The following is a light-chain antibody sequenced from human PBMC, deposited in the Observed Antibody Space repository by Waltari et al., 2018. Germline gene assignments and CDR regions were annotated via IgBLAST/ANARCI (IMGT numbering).Light chain of an antibody. J-gene: IGKJ4*01. CDR2: GAS. CDR1: QSVSSN. Sequence: EIVMTQSPATLSVSPGERATLSCRASQSVSSNLPWYQQKPGQAPRLLIYGASTRATGIPARFSGSGSGTEFTLTISSLQSEDFAVYYCQQYNNWPPRVTFGGGTKVEIK. CDR3: QQYNNWPPRVT. V-gene: IGKV3-15*01.